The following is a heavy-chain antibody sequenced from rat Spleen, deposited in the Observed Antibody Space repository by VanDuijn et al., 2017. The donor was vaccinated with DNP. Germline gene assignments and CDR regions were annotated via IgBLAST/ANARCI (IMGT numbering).Heavy chain of an antibody. CDR1: GFSFSNFD. D-gene: IGHD4-1*01. J-gene: IGHJ4*01. CDR2: INTVGVTT. V-gene: IGHV5S13*01. CDR3: VKDRTGGVAMDA. Sequence: EVQLVESGGGLVQPGMSLKLSCAASGFSFSNFDMAWVRQAPTKGLDWVASINTVGVTTYYRDSVKGRFTISSDNAENTVWLQMNSLRSGDTATYYCVKDRTGGVAMDAWGQGSSVTVSS.